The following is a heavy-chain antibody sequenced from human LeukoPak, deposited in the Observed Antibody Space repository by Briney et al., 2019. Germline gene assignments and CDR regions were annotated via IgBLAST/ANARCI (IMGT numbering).Heavy chain of an antibody. CDR1: GYTFNKYG. D-gene: IGHD3-22*01. CDR2: ISTYNDNT. J-gene: IGHJ4*02. CDR3: ARGGDTSDSLLDY. Sequence: GASVKVSCKASGYTFNKYGISWVRQAPGQGPEWMGWISTYNDNTNYAQNLQGRVTMTTDTSTSTAYMELRSLRSDDTAVYYCARGGDTSDSLLDYWGQGTLVTVSS. V-gene: IGHV1-18*01.